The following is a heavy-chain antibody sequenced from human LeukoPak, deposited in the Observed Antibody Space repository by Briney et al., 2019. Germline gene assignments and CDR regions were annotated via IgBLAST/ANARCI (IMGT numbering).Heavy chain of an antibody. J-gene: IGHJ4*02. D-gene: IGHD2-2*01. V-gene: IGHV3-30*02. CDR2: IRYDGSNK. CDR3: AKSDIVVVPAAI. CDR1: GFTFSSYV. Sequence: GGSLRLSCAASGFTFSSYVMHWVRQAPGKGLEWVAFIRYDGSNKYYADSVKGRFTISRDNSKNTPYLQMNSLRAEDTAVYYCAKSDIVVVPAAIWGQGTLVTVSS.